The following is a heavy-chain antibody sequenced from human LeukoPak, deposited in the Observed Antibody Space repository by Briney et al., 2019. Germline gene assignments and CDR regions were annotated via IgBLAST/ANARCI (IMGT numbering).Heavy chain of an antibody. Sequence: GRSLRLSCAASGFTFSDYNMNWVRQAPGKGLEWVSYITDSGNTIHYADSVKGRFTISRDNAKNSLYLQMNSLRAEDTAVYYCAKDLYRSGGSCSDYWGQGTLVTVSS. CDR2: ITDSGNTI. CDR1: GFTFSDYN. J-gene: IGHJ4*02. D-gene: IGHD2-15*01. V-gene: IGHV3-11*01. CDR3: AKDLYRSGGSCSDY.